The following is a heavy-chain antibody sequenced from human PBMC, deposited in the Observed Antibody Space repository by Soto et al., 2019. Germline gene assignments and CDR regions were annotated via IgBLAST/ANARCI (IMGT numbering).Heavy chain of an antibody. D-gene: IGHD6-13*01. CDR1: GYTFTGYY. CDR3: ARTIGGAAADHYYYYGMDV. CDR2: INPNSGGT. Sequence: QVQLVQSGAEVKKPGASVKVSCKASGYTFTGYYMHWVRQAPGQGLEWMGWINPNSGGTNYAQKFQGWVTMTRDTSTSTAYMELSRLRSDDTAVYYCARTIGGAAADHYYYYGMDVWGQGTTVTVSS. J-gene: IGHJ6*02. V-gene: IGHV1-2*04.